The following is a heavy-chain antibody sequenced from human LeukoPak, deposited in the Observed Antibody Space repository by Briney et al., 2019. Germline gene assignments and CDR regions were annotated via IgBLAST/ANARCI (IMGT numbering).Heavy chain of an antibody. D-gene: IGHD2-2*01. CDR3: TTDQGGLYCSSTSCTPEKDDLDIDY. CDR2: IKSKTDGGTT. V-gene: IGHV3-15*01. J-gene: IGHJ4*02. CDR1: GFTFSNAW. Sequence: GGSLRLSCAASGFTFSNAWMSWVRQAPGKGLEWVGRIKSKTDGGTTDYAAPVKGRFTISRDDSKNTLYLQMNSLETEDTAVYYCTTDQGGLYCSSTSCTPEKDDLDIDYWGQGTLVTVSS.